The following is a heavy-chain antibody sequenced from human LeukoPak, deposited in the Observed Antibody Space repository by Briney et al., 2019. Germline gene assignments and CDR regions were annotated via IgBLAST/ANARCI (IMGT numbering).Heavy chain of an antibody. CDR2: ISYDGSNR. V-gene: IGHV3-30*18. D-gene: IGHD3-10*01. Sequence: GGSLRLSCAASGFTFSSYGMHWVRQAPGKGLEWVAVISYDGSNRYYADSVKGRFTISRDNSKNTLYLQMNSLRAEDTAVYYCAKVLTPDYRNNYYYYGMDVWGRGTTVTVSS. CDR3: AKVLTPDYRNNYYYYGMDV. J-gene: IGHJ6*02. CDR1: GFTFSSYG.